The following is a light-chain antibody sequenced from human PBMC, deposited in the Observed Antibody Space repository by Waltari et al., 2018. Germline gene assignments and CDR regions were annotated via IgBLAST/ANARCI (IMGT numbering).Light chain of an antibody. CDR3: SSYTGSTNNLYV. J-gene: IGLJ1*01. CDR1: RSDVGAYNY. Sequence: QSALTQPPSASGSPGQSVAISCTGTRSDVGAYNYVSWYQQHPGKAPKLIIYDVTKRPSGVPDRFSGSKSGNTAFLTVSGLQADDEADYHCSSYTGSTNNLYVFGTGTKVTVL. V-gene: IGLV2-8*01. CDR2: DVT.